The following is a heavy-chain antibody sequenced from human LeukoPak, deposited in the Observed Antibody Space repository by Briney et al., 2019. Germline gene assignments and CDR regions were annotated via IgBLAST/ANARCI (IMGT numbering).Heavy chain of an antibody. J-gene: IGHJ4*02. D-gene: IGHD1-1*01. V-gene: IGHV3-23*01. CDR3: AKANWVSNADAVW. CDR2: ISGSGGST. CDR1: GFTFSSYA. Sequence: PGGSLRLSCAASGFTFSSYAMSWVRQAPGKGLEWVSAISGSGGSTYYADSVKGRFTLSRDDSKNTVYLQLNNLRVEDTAKYYCAKANWVSNADAVWWGQGTQVTVSS.